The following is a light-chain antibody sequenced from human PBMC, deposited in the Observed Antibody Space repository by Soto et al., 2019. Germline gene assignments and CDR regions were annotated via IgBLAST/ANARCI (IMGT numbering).Light chain of an antibody. Sequence: EIVLTQSPATLSLSPGERATLSCRASQSVSTYLAWYQQKPGQAPRLLIYDAFNRATGVPARFRGSGSGTDFTLTISRLEPEDFAVYYCQHFSNSPSITFGQGTRLEIK. CDR3: QHFSNSPSIT. CDR2: DAF. CDR1: QSVSTY. J-gene: IGKJ5*01. V-gene: IGKV3-11*01.